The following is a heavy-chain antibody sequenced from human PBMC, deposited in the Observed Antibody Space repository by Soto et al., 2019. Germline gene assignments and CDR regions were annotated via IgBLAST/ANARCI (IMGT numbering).Heavy chain of an antibody. CDR3: ARTRYYDSSGVSWFDP. Sequence: SETLSLTCAFSCYSIISGYYWGWIRQPPGKGLEWIGSIYHSGSTYYNPSLKSRVTIPVDTSKNQFSLKLSSVTAADTAVYYCARTRYYDSSGVSWFDPWGQGTLVTVSS. J-gene: IGHJ5*02. CDR2: IYHSGST. CDR1: CYSIISGYY. V-gene: IGHV4-38-2*01. D-gene: IGHD3-22*01.